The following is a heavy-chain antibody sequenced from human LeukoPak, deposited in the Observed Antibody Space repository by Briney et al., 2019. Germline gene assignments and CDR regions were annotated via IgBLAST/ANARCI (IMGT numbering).Heavy chain of an antibody. CDR2: IYHSGST. J-gene: IGHJ4*02. CDR1: GYSISSGYY. V-gene: IGHV4-38-2*02. Sequence: SETLSLTCTVSGYSISSGYYWGWIRQPPGKGQEWIGSIYHSGSTYYNPSLKSRVTISVDTSKNQFSLKLSSVTAADTAVYYCARGGDGYNLFDYWGQGTLVTVSS. CDR3: ARGGDGYNLFDY. D-gene: IGHD5-24*01.